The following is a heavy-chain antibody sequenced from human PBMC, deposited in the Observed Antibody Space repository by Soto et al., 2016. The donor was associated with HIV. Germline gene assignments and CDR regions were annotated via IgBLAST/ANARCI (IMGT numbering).Heavy chain of an antibody. J-gene: IGHJ4*01. CDR1: GYSISSGYY. D-gene: IGHD3-16*01. V-gene: IGHV4-38-2*01. CDR2: IYYSGTT. CDR3: ARKGEIFLIQEVFDF. Sequence: VQLHESGPGLVNPSEALSLTCDVFGYSISSGYYWGWVRQSPGKGLEWIGSIYYSGTTYYNPALKSRVILSVDTSKNQFSLKLNSVTAADTAMYYCARKGEIFLIQEVFDFWGHGTLVTVSS.